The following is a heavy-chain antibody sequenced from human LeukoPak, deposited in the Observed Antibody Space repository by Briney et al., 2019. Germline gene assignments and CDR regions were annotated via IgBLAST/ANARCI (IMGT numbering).Heavy chain of an antibody. J-gene: IGHJ4*02. CDR1: GYTFSNFG. V-gene: IGHV1-18*01. CDR2: ISGNNDNP. D-gene: IGHD2-2*01. Sequence: ASVKVSCKTSGYTFSNFGINWVRQAPGQGLEGMGWISGNNDNPNYGQKLQGRFTVTTDSSTSIAYMELRNLRFDDTAVYYCARDGTSTDDYWGQGTLVTVSS. CDR3: ARDGTSTDDY.